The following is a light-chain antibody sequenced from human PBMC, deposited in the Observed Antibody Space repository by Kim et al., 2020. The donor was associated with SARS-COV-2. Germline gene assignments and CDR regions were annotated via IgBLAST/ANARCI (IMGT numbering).Light chain of an antibody. CDR3: QHRSNWPWT. V-gene: IGKV3-11*01. CDR1: QSIGNY. J-gene: IGKJ1*01. CDR2: DAS. Sequence: SLSPGERASLSCRASQSIGNYLAWYQHKPGQAPRLLIHDASDRATGIPARFSGSGSGTDFTLTISSLEPEDFAVYYCQHRSNWPWTFGQGTKVDIK.